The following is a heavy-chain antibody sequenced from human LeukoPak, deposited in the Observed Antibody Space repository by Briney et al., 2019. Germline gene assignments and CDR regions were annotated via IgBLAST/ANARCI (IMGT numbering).Heavy chain of an antibody. CDR3: AKDRIAGRSDFDY. CDR2: MNPNSGNT. Sequence: ASVKVSCKASGYTFTSYDINWVRQATGQGLEWMGWMNPNSGNTGYAQKFQGRVTITRNTSISTAYMELSSLRSEDTAVYYCAKDRIAGRSDFDYWGQGTLVTVSS. V-gene: IGHV1-8*03. CDR1: GYTFTSYD. D-gene: IGHD6-6*01. J-gene: IGHJ4*02.